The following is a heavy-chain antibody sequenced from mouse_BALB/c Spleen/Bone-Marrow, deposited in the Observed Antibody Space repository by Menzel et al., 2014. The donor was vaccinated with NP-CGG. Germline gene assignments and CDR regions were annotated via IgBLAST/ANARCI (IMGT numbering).Heavy chain of an antibody. D-gene: IGHD2-3*01. CDR3: ARTDGYYAMDY. J-gene: IGHJ4*01. Sequence: EVKLVESGPDLVKPSQSLSLTCTVTGYSITSGYSCHWIRQFPGNILEWMGYIHYSGYTNYNPSLKSRISITRDTSKNQFFLQLNSVTTEDTATYYCARTDGYYAMDYWGQGTSVTVSS. CDR1: GYSITSGYS. V-gene: IGHV3-1*02. CDR2: IHYSGYT.